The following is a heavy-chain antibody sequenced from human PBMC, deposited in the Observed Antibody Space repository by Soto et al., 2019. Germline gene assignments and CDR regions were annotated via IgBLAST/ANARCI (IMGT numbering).Heavy chain of an antibody. V-gene: IGHV3-66*01. J-gene: IGHJ4*02. Sequence: EVQLVESGGGLVQPGGSLRLSCAASGLTVSNVYMTWVRQAPGKGLEWVSVISGGGNTYYADSVKGRFTTSRDNSKNTLYLEMNSLRAGDTAVYYCARDTLGGAYDFCHGGQGTLVTVSS. CDR3: ARDTLGGAYDFCH. CDR1: GLTVSNVY. D-gene: IGHD3-3*01. CDR2: ISGGGNT.